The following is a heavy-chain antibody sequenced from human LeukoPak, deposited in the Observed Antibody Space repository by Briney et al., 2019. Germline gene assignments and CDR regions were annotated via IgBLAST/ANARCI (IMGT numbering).Heavy chain of an antibody. CDR2: IYTSGST. Sequence: SETLSLTCTVSGGSISSYYWSWIRQPAGKGLEWIGRIYTSGSTNYNPSLKSRVTISVDKSKNQFSLKLSSVTAADTAVYYCASLPSPLGYCSGGSCYSHDYWGQGTLVTVSS. CDR3: ASLPSPLGYCSGGSCYSHDY. V-gene: IGHV4-4*07. CDR1: GGSISSYY. J-gene: IGHJ4*02. D-gene: IGHD2-15*01.